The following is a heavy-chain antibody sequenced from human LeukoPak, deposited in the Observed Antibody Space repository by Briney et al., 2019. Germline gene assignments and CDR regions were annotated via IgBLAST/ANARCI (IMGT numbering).Heavy chain of an antibody. CDR2: IYYSGST. CDR3: ARISYYGSGSYYKDYYYYMDV. Sequence: SETLSLTCTVSGGSISSSSYYWGWIRQPPGKGLEWIGTIYYSGSTYYNPSLKSRVTTSVDTSKNQFSLRLSSVTAADTAVYYCARISYYGSGSYYKDYYYYMDVWGKGTTVTVSS. V-gene: IGHV4-39*01. CDR1: GGSISSSSYY. J-gene: IGHJ6*03. D-gene: IGHD3-10*01.